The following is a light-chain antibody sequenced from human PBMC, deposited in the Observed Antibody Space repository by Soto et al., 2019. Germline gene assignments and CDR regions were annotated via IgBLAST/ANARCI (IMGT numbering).Light chain of an antibody. V-gene: IGKV3-20*01. CDR1: QSVSSSS. CDR3: QQYSTSPT. Sequence: EIVLTHSPGTLSLSPGERATLSCRASQSVSSSSLAWYQQKRGQAPRLLIHDASSSATGLPDRFSGSGSGTDFTLTISRLEHEDFAVYYCQQYSTSPTFGEGTRLEIK. J-gene: IGKJ5*01. CDR2: DAS.